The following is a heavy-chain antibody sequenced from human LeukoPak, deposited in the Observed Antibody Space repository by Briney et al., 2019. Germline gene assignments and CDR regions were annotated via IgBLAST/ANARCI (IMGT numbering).Heavy chain of an antibody. V-gene: IGHV1-18*01. Sequence: ASVKVSCKASGYTFTSYGISWVRQAPGQGLEWMGWISAYNGNTNYAQKLQGRVTMTTDTSTSTAYMELRSLRSDDTAVYYCARVHKDSSGYYYVPYYFDYWGQGTLVTVSS. CDR2: ISAYNGNT. CDR3: ARVHKDSSGYYYVPYYFDY. CDR1: GYTFTSYG. D-gene: IGHD3-22*01. J-gene: IGHJ4*02.